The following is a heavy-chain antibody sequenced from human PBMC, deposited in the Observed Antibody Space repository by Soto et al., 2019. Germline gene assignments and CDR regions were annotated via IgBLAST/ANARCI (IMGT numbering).Heavy chain of an antibody. D-gene: IGHD6-6*01. J-gene: IGHJ6*02. V-gene: IGHV3-53*01. CDR1: GFTVSSNY. CDR2: IYSGGST. CDR3: ARVLRSAARPHYYYGMDV. Sequence: EVQLVESGGGLIQPGGSLRLSCAASGFTVSSNYMSWVRQAPGKGLEWVSVIYSGGSTYYADSVKGRFTISRDNSKNTLYLQMNSLRAEDTAVYYCARVLRSAARPHYYYGMDVWGQGTTVTVSS.